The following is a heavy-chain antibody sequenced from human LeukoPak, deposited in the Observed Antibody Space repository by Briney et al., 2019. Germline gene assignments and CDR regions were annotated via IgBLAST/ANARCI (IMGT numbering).Heavy chain of an antibody. J-gene: IGHJ3*01. V-gene: IGHV3-48*04. CDR1: GFTFSSYS. CDR3: ARERGDAARRVGTGAFDV. Sequence: GGSLRLSCAASGFTFSSYSMNWVRQAPGKGLEWVSCISSSSTTIYYADSVKGRFTISRDNAKNSLYLQMNSLRAEDTAVYYCARERGDAARRVGTGAFDVWGQGTMVTVSS. D-gene: IGHD6-6*01. CDR2: ISSSSTTI.